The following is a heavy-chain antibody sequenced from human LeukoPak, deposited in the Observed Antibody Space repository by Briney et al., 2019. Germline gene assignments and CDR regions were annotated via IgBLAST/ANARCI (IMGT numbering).Heavy chain of an antibody. CDR2: INPNSGGT. V-gene: IGHV1-2*02. J-gene: IGHJ4*02. Sequence: ASVKVSCKASGYTFTGYDMYWVRQAPGQGLEWMGWINPNSGGTNYAQKFQGRVTMTRDTSISTAYMELSRLRFDDTAVYYCATFEYTSSSLNYWGQGTLVTVSS. CDR1: GYTFTGYD. CDR3: ATFEYTSSSLNY. D-gene: IGHD6-6*01.